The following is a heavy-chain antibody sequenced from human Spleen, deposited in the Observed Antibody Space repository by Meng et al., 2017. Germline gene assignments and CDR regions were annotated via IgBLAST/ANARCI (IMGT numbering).Heavy chain of an antibody. CDR3: AGDTPTRFDY. Sequence: SETLSLTCFVSGGSINSFFWTWIRQPAGKGLEWIGRIYTSGSTNYNPSLKSRVTMSVDTSKNQFSLKLTSVTAADTAVYYCAGDTPTRFDYWGQGTLVTVSS. D-gene: IGHD5-18*01. CDR1: GGSINSFF. V-gene: IGHV4-4*07. J-gene: IGHJ4*02. CDR2: IYTSGST.